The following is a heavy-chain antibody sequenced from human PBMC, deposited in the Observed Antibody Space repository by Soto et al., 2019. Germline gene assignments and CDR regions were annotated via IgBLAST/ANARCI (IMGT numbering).Heavy chain of an antibody. Sequence: HLQESGPGLVKPSQTLSLTCVVSGGPVSGDDLYWSWIRHLPGKGLEWIANVYHTGTTYYNPSLNSRVSMSVDTSQTQFSLILASVTAADTAVYYCARALVTDYNSRDYHYYFAMDVWGQGTSVTVSS. CDR2: VYHTGTT. CDR1: GGPVSGDDLY. J-gene: IGHJ6*02. V-gene: IGHV4-31*02. D-gene: IGHD3-22*01. CDR3: ARALVTDYNSRDYHYYFAMDV.